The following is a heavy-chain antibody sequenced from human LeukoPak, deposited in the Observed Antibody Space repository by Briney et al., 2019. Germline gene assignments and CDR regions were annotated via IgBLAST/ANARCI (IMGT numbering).Heavy chain of an antibody. CDR1: GFTFSSYG. Sequence: GGSLRLSCVVSGFTFSSYGMHWVRQAPGKGLEWVAVISYDGSNKYYADSVKGRFTISRDNSKNTLYLQMNSLRAEDTAVYYCAKLINYGSGSPSDYWGQGTLVTVSS. CDR3: AKLINYGSGSPSDY. CDR2: ISYDGSNK. J-gene: IGHJ4*02. D-gene: IGHD3-10*01. V-gene: IGHV3-30*18.